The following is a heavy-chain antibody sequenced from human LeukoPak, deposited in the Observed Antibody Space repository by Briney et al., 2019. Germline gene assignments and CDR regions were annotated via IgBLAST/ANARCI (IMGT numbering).Heavy chain of an antibody. J-gene: IGHJ4*02. CDR1: GFTFSTYG. CDR2: ISYDGSNK. CDR3: AKNDYDSSSYDHFDY. Sequence: PGRSLRLSCAASGFTFSTYGIHWVRQAPGKGLEWVAGISYDGSNKYYADSVKGRFTISRDNSKNTLYLQVNSLRAEDTALYYCAKNDYDSSSYDHFDYWGQGTLVTVSS. V-gene: IGHV3-30*18. D-gene: IGHD3-22*01.